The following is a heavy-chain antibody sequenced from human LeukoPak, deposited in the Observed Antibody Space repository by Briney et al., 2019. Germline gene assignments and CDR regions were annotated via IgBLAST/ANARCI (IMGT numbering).Heavy chain of an antibody. D-gene: IGHD6-25*01. CDR2: ISASGTLT. CDR3: WIDGNPIYSSGWVYIDG. V-gene: IGHV3-48*03. CDR1: GFSFSSYE. J-gene: IGHJ6*04. Sequence: PGGSLRLSCAASGFSFSSYEMNWVRQAPGKGLEWISYISASGTLTHYADSVEGRFTISRDNAKNSLYLQMNSLRGEDTVVYYCWIDGNPIYSSGWVYIDGWGKGTTVTISS.